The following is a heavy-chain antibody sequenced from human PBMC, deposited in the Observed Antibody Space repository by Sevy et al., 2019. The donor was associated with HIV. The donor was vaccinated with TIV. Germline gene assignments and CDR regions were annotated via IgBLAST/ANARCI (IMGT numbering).Heavy chain of an antibody. CDR2: IYSGDRT. CDR1: GFTVADSY. Sequence: GGSLRLSCAASGFTVADSYMSWVRQGPGKGLQWVSIIYSGDRTYYADSVKGRFTISRDNSKNTLYLQMNSLRAEDTAVYFCARLSVYYYDSSGYYTTGNAFDIWGQRTKVTVSS. D-gene: IGHD3-22*01. CDR3: ARLSVYYYDSSGYYTTGNAFDI. V-gene: IGHV3-53*01. J-gene: IGHJ3*02.